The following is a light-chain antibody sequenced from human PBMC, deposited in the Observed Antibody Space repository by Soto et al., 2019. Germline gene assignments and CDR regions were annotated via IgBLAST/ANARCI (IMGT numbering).Light chain of an antibody. V-gene: IGLV2-14*01. CDR2: DVS. CDR3: SSYTTTSTV. J-gene: IGLJ2*01. Sequence: QSALTQPASVSGSPGQSITISCTKTDSDVGAHNYVSWYQQHPGKAPKLMIYDVSDRPSGVSDRFSGSKSGNTASLTISGLQAEDEADYYRSSYTTTSTVFGGGTKLTVL. CDR1: DSDVGAHNY.